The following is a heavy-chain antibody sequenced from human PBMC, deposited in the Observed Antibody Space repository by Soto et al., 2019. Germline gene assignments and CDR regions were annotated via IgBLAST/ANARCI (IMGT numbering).Heavy chain of an antibody. CDR1: GGTFSSYA. D-gene: IGHD6-19*01. V-gene: IGHV1-69*12. CDR2: ISPIFGTA. Sequence: QVQLVQSGAEVKKPGSSVKVSCKASGGTFSSYAISWVRQAPGQGLEWMGGISPIFGTANYAQKFQGRVTITADESTSTAYMELSSLRSEDTAVYYWASLRYSSGWYGHNWFDPWGQGTLVTVSS. CDR3: ASLRYSSGWYGHNWFDP. J-gene: IGHJ5*02.